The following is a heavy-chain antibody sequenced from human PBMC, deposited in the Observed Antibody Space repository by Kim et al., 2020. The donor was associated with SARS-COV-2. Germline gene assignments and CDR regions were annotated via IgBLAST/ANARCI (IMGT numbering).Heavy chain of an antibody. Sequence: KYSQKFQGRVTISRDTSASIAYMELSSLRSEDTAVYYCARSGPSGYIIDYWGQGTLVTVSS. V-gene: IGHV1-3*01. J-gene: IGHJ4*02. D-gene: IGHD5-12*01. CDR3: ARSGPSGYIIDY.